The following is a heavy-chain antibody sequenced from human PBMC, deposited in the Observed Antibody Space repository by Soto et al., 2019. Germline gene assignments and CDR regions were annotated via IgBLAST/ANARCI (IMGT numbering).Heavy chain of an antibody. CDR3: AASYGSGYRAFDY. CDR1: GDTFSFYT. Sequence: QVQLVQSGTEVKKPGSSVKVSCKASGDTFSFYTINWVRQAAGLGLEWVGRINPIVSMSNYAQKFQGRVSMTADKSTNTAYMELRSLRSDDTAMYFCAASYGSGYRAFDYWGQGALVIVSS. D-gene: IGHD3-10*01. V-gene: IGHV1-69*02. J-gene: IGHJ4*02. CDR2: INPIVSMS.